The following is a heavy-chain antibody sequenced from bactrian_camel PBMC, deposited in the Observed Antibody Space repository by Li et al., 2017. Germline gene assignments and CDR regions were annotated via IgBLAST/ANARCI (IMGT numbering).Heavy chain of an antibody. V-gene: IGHV3S31*01. CDR2: VNIGGRGT. CDR1: GFTFSSSA. D-gene: IGHD2*01. CDR3: AADPQTLHILVVNSAHILRTKIEY. J-gene: IGHJ4*01. Sequence: VQLVESGGDLVQPGGSLRLSCAASGFTFSSSAMSWVRRAPGKGLEWVSAVNIGGRGTDYSESVKGRFTISRDDAKNTLLLQMNSLNPEDTAMYYCAADPQTLHILVVNSAHILRTKIEYWGRGTQVTVS.